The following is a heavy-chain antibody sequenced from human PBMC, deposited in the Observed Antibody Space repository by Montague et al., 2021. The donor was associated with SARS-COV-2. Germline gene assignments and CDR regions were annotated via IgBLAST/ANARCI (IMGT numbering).Heavy chain of an antibody. D-gene: IGHD6-19*01. CDR3: VGGSGWLFDY. V-gene: IGHV3-7*04. J-gene: IGHJ4*02. Sequence: SLRLSCAASGLPFRSYWMNWVRQAPGKGLEWVANIKQDGSEKNYVDSVKGRFTISRDNAKNSMYLQMNSLRAEDTALYYCVGGSGWLFDYWGQGTLVTVPS. CDR1: GLPFRSYW. CDR2: IKQDGSEK.